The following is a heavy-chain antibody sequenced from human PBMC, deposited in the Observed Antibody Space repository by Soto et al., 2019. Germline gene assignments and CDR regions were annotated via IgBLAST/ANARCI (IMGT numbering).Heavy chain of an antibody. CDR2: ISRDGSNK. CDR1: GFTFSRYS. J-gene: IGHJ4*02. Sequence: GGSLRLSCAASGFTFSRYSIHWVRQAPCKGLEWVAVISRDGSNKYYVDSVKGRFTISRDNSKNTLYLQMNSLRDEDTAVYYCARSTNSAVDESFDFWGQGTLVTVSS. CDR3: ARSTNSAVDESFDF. D-gene: IGHD1-26*01. V-gene: IGHV3-30*04.